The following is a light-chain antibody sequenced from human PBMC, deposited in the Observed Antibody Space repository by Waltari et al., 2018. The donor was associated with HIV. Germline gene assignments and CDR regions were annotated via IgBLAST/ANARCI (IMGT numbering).Light chain of an antibody. J-gene: IGKJ3*01. CDR2: GAS. Sequence: EIVLTQSPVTLSLSPGEGATLSCRASLSVSSNYLAWYQQKPGQAPRLLIYGASSRATGIPDRFSGSGSGTDFTLTISRLEPEDFAVYYCQQYGSSLFTFGPGTKVDIK. V-gene: IGKV3-20*01. CDR1: LSVSSNY. CDR3: QQYGSSLFT.